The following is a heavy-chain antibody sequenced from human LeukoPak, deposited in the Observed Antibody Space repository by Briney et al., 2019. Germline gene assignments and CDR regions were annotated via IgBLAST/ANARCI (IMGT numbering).Heavy chain of an antibody. J-gene: IGHJ3*01. Sequence: SETLSLTCTVSGGSISSSSYYWGWIRQPPGKGLEWVGSIYYSGSTYYNPSLKSRVTILVDTSKNQFSLKLNSVTAADTAVYYCAKSTYYYDTFVNAFDFWGQGTVVTVSS. V-gene: IGHV4-39*07. D-gene: IGHD3-22*01. CDR1: GGSISSSSYY. CDR3: AKSTYYYDTFVNAFDF. CDR2: IYYSGST.